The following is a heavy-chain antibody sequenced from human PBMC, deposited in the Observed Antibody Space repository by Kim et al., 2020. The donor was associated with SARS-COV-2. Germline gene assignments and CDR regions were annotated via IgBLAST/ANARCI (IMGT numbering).Heavy chain of an antibody. D-gene: IGHD5-12*01. V-gene: IGHV3-30*04. CDR2: ISYDGSNK. Sequence: GGSLRLSCAASGFTFSSYAMHWVRQAPGKGLEWVAVISYDGSNKYYADSVKGRFTISRDNSKKTLYLQMNSLRAEDTAVYYCARGGGYNGPFDYWGQGTLVTVSS. J-gene: IGHJ4*02. CDR3: ARGGGYNGPFDY. CDR1: GFTFSSYA.